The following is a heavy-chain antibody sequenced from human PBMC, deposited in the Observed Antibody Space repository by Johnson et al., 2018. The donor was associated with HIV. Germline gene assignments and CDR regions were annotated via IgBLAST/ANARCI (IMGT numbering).Heavy chain of an antibody. CDR2: ISWNSGNI. V-gene: IGHV3-9*01. Sequence: VQLVESGGGVVQPGRSLRLSCAASGFTFDDYAMHWVRQGPGKGLEWVSGISWNSGNIGYADSVKGRFTISRDNAKNSLYLQMNSLRAEDTALYYCAKVWAVAGRGTHDAFDIWGQGTMVTVSS. CDR3: AKVWAVAGRGTHDAFDI. J-gene: IGHJ3*02. D-gene: IGHD6-19*01. CDR1: GFTFDDYA.